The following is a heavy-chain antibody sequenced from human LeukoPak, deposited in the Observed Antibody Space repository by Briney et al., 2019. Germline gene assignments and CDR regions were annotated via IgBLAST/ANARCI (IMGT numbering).Heavy chain of an antibody. V-gene: IGHV3-33*01. CDR3: AREVPDDALDI. CDR1: GFSFSSYG. Sequence: GGSLRLSCAASGFSFSSYGMHWVRQAPGKGLEWVAVIWSDGRNKFYADFVKGRFTVSRDNSKNTLFLQMSSLRADDTALYYCAREVPDDALDIWGQGTMVTVSS. CDR2: IWSDGRNK. D-gene: IGHD4/OR15-4a*01. J-gene: IGHJ3*02.